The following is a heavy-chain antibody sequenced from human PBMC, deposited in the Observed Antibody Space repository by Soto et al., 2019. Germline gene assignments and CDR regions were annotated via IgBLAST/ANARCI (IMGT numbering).Heavy chain of an antibody. D-gene: IGHD1-26*01. CDR2: IWYDGSNK. J-gene: IGHJ4*02. CDR1: GFTFSSYG. Sequence: PGGSLRLSCAASGFTFSSYGMHWVRQAPGKGLEWVAVIWYDGSNKYYADSVKGRFTISRDNSKNTLYLQMNSLRAEDTAVYYCASSRAQWEDYFDYWGQGTLVTVSS. V-gene: IGHV3-33*01. CDR3: ASSRAQWEDYFDY.